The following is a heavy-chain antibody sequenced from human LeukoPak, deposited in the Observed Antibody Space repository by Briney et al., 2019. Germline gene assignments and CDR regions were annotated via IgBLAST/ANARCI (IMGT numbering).Heavy chain of an antibody. J-gene: IGHJ4*02. V-gene: IGHV3-23*01. Sequence: GGSLRLSCEASGFTFSDYVMSWVRQAPGKGLEWVSVIRGSGGSPFYADSVKGRFIISRDNSKSTVYLQMNSLGVDDTALYYCAKGKTHYYGPGDYWGQGTLVTVSS. CDR1: GFTFSDYV. CDR3: AKGKTHYYGPGDY. D-gene: IGHD3-10*01. CDR2: IRGSGGSP.